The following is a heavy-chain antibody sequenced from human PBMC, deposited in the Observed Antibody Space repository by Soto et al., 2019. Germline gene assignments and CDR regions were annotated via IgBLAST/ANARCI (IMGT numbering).Heavy chain of an antibody. CDR1: GGTFSNYA. V-gene: IGHV1-69*01. Sequence: QVQLVQPGAELKNPGSSVKFSAKASGGTFSNYAITWVRQAPGQGLEWMGGIIPISGTANYAQKFQGRVTITAGESTSTAYMELSSLRSEDTAVYYCARSQGSSTSLEIYYYYYYGMDVWGQGTTVTVSS. D-gene: IGHD2-2*01. CDR2: IIPISGTA. J-gene: IGHJ6*02. CDR3: ARSQGSSTSLEIYYYYYYGMDV.